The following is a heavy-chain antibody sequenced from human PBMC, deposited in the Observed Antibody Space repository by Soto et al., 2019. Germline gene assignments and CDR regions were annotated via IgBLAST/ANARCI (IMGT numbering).Heavy chain of an antibody. J-gene: IGHJ3*01. CDR3: ARGDYHDTSGHFSDAFDV. Sequence: EVQVVESGGGLVQPGGSLRLSCAASGFTFSSYWMSWVRQALGKGLEWVANIKQDGSQKWYGASVKGRFTISRDNTKKSLYLQMNSLRDEDTAVYYCARGDYHDTSGHFSDAFDVWGQGTMVTVSS. D-gene: IGHD3-22*01. V-gene: IGHV3-7*04. CDR2: IKQDGSQK. CDR1: GFTFSSYW.